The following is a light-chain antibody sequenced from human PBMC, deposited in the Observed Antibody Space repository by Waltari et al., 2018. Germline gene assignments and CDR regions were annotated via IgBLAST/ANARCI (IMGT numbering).Light chain of an antibody. Sequence: EIVLTQSPGTLSLSPGERATLSCRASQSVSRSYLAWYQQKPGQATRLLIYGASSRATGIPDRFSGSGSGTDFTLTISRLEPEDFAVYYCQQYGSSPWMFGQGTKVEIK. CDR3: QQYGSSPWM. CDR1: QSVSRSY. J-gene: IGKJ1*01. CDR2: GAS. V-gene: IGKV3-20*01.